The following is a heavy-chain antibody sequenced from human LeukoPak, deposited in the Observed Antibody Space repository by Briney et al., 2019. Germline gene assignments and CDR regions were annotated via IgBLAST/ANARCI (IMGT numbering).Heavy chain of an antibody. Sequence: GGSLRLSCAASGFTFSSYAMSWLRHSRGEGREGVPANSGRGGRTHYAGPVEGRYTISRDYCKNTLYLQMNSRRDEDTAGYYCAKGLPIAAPDRSYYYYYGMDVWGQGTTVTVSS. CDR3: AKGLPIAAPDRSYYYYYGMDV. V-gene: IGHV3-23*01. CDR2: NSGRGGRT. J-gene: IGHJ6*02. D-gene: IGHD6-6*01. CDR1: GFTFSSYA.